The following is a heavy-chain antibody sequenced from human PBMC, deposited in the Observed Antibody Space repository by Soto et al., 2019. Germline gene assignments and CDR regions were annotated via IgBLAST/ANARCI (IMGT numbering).Heavy chain of an antibody. Sequence: GGSLRLSCAASGFTFSDYYMSWIRQAPGKGLEWVANISNDGSKKYYADSVKGRFTISRDNAKNSLYLQMNSLRAEDTAVYYCARSYGSGIFDYWGQGTLVNAPQ. CDR1: GFTFSDYY. D-gene: IGHD3-10*01. CDR3: ARSYGSGIFDY. J-gene: IGHJ4*02. CDR2: ISNDGSKK. V-gene: IGHV3-11*04.